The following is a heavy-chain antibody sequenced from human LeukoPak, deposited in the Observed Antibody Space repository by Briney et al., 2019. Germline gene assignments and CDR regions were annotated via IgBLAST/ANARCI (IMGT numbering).Heavy chain of an antibody. J-gene: IGHJ4*02. Sequence: GGSLRLSCAASGFTFSSYSMNWVRQAPGKGLEWVSAISGSGGSTYYADSVKGRFTISRDNSKNTLYLQMNSLRAEDTAVYYCAKGRYGDYGYDYWGQGTLVTVSS. D-gene: IGHD4-17*01. CDR1: GFTFSSYS. CDR3: AKGRYGDYGYDY. V-gene: IGHV3-23*01. CDR2: ISGSGGST.